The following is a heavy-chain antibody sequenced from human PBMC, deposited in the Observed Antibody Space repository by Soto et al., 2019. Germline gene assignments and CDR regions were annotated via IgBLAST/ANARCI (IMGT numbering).Heavy chain of an antibody. CDR1: GFTFSIYG. CDR3: AKNSRVHSHYYGMDG. J-gene: IGHJ6*02. CDR2: ISYDGSNK. D-gene: IGHD1-1*01. Sequence: GGSLKLSSAASGFTFSIYGMHWVRQAPGKGLEWVAVISYDGSNKYYADSVKGRFTISRDNSKNTLYLQMNSLRAEDTAVYYCAKNSRVHSHYYGMDGWGQGPTVTVSS. V-gene: IGHV3-30*18.